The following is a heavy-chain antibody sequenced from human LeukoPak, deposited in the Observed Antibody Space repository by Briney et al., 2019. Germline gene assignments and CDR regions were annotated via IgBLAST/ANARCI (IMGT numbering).Heavy chain of an antibody. CDR2: FDPEDGET. CDR1: GYTLTELS. J-gene: IGHJ4*02. V-gene: IGHV1-24*01. CDR3: ATDRVDYYDSSGNYYFDY. D-gene: IGHD3-22*01. Sequence: ASVKVSCKVSGYTLTELSMHWVRQAPGKGLEWMGGFDPEDGETIYAQKFQGRVTMTEDTSTDTAYMELSSLRSEDTAVYYCATDRVDYYDSSGNYYFDYWGQGTLVTVSS.